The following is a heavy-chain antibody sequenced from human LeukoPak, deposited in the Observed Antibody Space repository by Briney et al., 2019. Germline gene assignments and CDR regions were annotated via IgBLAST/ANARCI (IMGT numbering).Heavy chain of an antibody. J-gene: IGHJ4*02. V-gene: IGHV3-7*01. D-gene: IGHD4-23*01. Sequence: GGSLRLSCAGSGFILSSHAMNWVRQAPGKGLEWVADIKQDGSEKYYVGSVKGRFTISRDNAKNSLYLQMNTLRAEDTAVYYCVRDLDLGGYSSFEYWGQGTLVTVSS. CDR3: VRDLDLGGYSSFEY. CDR1: GFILSSHA. CDR2: IKQDGSEK.